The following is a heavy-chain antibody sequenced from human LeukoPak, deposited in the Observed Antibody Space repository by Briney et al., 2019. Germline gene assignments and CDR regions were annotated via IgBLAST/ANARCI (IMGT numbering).Heavy chain of an antibody. CDR2: IYYSGST. D-gene: IGHD6-13*01. Sequence: SETLSLTCTVSGGSISSYYWSWIRQPPGKGLEWIGYIYYSGSTNYNPSLKSRVTISVDTSKNQFSLKLSSVTAADTAVYYCAGTGYSSSWYESLFDYWGQGTQVTVSS. CDR1: GGSISSYY. J-gene: IGHJ4*02. V-gene: IGHV4-59*01. CDR3: AGTGYSSSWYESLFDY.